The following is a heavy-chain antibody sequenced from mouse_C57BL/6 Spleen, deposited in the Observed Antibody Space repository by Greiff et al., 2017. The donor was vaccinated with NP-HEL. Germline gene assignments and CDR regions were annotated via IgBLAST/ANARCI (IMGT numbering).Heavy chain of an antibody. CDR1: GYAFSSSW. V-gene: IGHV1-82*01. CDR2: IYPGDGDT. J-gene: IGHJ1*03. Sequence: QVQLQQSGPELVKPGASVKISCKASGYAFSSSWMNWVKQRPGKGLEWIGRIYPGDGDTNYIGKFKGKATLTADKSSSTAYMQLSSLTSEDSAVYFSARPQNYGYFDVWGTGTTVTVSS. CDR3: ARPQNYGYFDV.